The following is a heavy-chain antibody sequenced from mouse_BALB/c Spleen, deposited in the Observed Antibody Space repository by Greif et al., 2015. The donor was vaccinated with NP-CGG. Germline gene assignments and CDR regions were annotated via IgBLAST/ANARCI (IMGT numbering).Heavy chain of an antibody. D-gene: IGHD1-1*01. CDR2: IRSKSNNYAT. V-gene: IGHV10-1*02. CDR3: VGSRGYFDY. J-gene: IGHJ2*01. Sequence: EVMLVESGGGLVQPKGSLKLSCAASGFTFNTYAMNWVRQAPGKGLEWVARIRSKSNNYATYYADSVKDRFTISRDDSQSMLYLQMNNLKTEDTAMYYCVGSRGYFDYWGQGTTLTVSS. CDR1: GFTFNTYA.